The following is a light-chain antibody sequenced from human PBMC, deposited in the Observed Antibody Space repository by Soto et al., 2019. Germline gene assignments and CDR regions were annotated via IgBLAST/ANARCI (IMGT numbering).Light chain of an antibody. V-gene: IGKV3-15*01. CDR2: GAS. CDR3: QQYSSSPLT. CDR1: QRISSN. J-gene: IGKJ4*01. Sequence: EVVMTQSPATLSVSPGERATLSCRASQRISSNLAWYQQRPGQAPRLLIYGASTRAPGIPARFSGSGSETEFTLTISSLQSEDFAVYYCQQYSSSPLTFGGGTKVEIK.